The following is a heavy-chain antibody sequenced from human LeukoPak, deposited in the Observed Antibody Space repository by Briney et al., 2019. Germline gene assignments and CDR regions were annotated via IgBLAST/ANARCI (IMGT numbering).Heavy chain of an antibody. Sequence: ASVKVSCKASGYTFTSYAMHWVRQAPGQRLEWMGWINAGNGNTKYSQKFQGRVTITRDTSASTAYMELSSLRSEDTAVYYRASGYSSSWYHFDYWGQGTLVTVSS. CDR1: GYTFTSYA. V-gene: IGHV1-3*01. D-gene: IGHD6-13*01. CDR3: ASGYSSSWYHFDY. CDR2: INAGNGNT. J-gene: IGHJ4*02.